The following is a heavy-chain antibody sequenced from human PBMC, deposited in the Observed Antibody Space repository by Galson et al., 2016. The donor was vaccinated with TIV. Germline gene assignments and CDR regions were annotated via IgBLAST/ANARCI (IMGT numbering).Heavy chain of an antibody. CDR3: ARDDVGFDS. J-gene: IGHJ4*02. V-gene: IGHV1-2*02. CDR1: GYTFTGYY. CDR2: IIPNAGGT. Sequence: SVKVSCKASGYTFTGYYMHWVRQAPGQGLEWMGWIIPNAGGTNYAQRFQGRVTMTRDTSISTVYMELGRLRPDDTAVYYCARDDVGFDSWGQGTLVTVSS.